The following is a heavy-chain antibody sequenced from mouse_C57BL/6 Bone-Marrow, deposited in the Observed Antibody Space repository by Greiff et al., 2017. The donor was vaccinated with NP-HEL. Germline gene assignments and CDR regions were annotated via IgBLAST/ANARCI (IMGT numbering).Heavy chain of an antibody. Sequence: VQLQQSGPGLVQPSQCLSITCTVSGFSLTSYGVHWVRQSPGKGLEWLGVIWSGGSTDYNAAFISRLSISKDNSKSQVFFKMNSLQADDTAIYYCARNPPYYYGSSWAWFAYWGQGTLVTVSA. CDR3: ARNPPYYYGSSWAWFAY. J-gene: IGHJ3*01. CDR2: IWSGGST. D-gene: IGHD1-1*01. CDR1: GFSLTSYG. V-gene: IGHV2-2*01.